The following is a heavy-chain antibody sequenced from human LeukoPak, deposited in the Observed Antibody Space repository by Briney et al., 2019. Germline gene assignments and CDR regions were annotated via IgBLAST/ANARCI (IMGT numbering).Heavy chain of an antibody. CDR2: IYNSGST. J-gene: IGHJ4*02. D-gene: IGHD3-22*01. CDR1: GGSISTYY. CDR3: ARDYYDSSGYYHFDY. Sequence: SETLSLTCTVSGGSISTYYWSWLRQPPGKGLEWIGYIYNSGSTNYNPSLKSRVTISVDTSKNQFSLTLTSVTAADTAVYYCARDYYDSSGYYHFDYWGQGTLVTVSS. V-gene: IGHV4-59*01.